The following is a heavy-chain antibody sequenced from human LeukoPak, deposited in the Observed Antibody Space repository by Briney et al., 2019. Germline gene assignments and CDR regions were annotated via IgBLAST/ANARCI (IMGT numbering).Heavy chain of an antibody. CDR2: IYYSGST. Sequence: PSETLSLTCTVSGGSISSSSYYWGWIRQPPGKGLEWIGSIYYSGSTYYNPSLKSRVTISVDTSKNQFSLKLSSVTAADTAVYYCARAPQYYDFWTRDYYYYYMDVWGKGTTVTVSS. J-gene: IGHJ6*03. CDR1: GGSISSSSYY. CDR3: ARAPQYYDFWTRDYYYYYMDV. D-gene: IGHD3-3*01. V-gene: IGHV4-39*07.